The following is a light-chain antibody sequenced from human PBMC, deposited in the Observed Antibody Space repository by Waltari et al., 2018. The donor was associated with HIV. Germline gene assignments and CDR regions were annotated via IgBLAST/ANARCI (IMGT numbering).Light chain of an antibody. V-gene: IGLV2-23*02. CDR1: SSDVGGYNS. CDR3: CSYAGSSIPVV. Sequence: HSALTQPASVSGSPGQSITISCTGTSSDVGGYNSVSWYQQHPGKAPKLMIYDVTKRPSGVSNRFSGSKSGNTASLTISGLQAEDEADYYCCSYAGSSIPVVFGGGTKLTVL. CDR2: DVT. J-gene: IGLJ3*02.